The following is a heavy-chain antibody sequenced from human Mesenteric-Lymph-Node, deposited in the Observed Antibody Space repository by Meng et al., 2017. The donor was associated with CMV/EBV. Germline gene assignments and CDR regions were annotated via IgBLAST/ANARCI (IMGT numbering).Heavy chain of an antibody. CDR2: IKQDGSEK. J-gene: IGHJ4*02. Sequence: SCAASGFTFSSYWMSWVRQAPGKGLEWVANIKQDGSEKYYVDSVKGRFTISRDNAKNSLYLQMNSLRAEDTAVYYCARSYDFWSGYYNGVVDYWGQGTLVTVSS. V-gene: IGHV3-7*01. D-gene: IGHD3-3*01. CDR3: ARSYDFWSGYYNGVVDY. CDR1: GFTFSSYW.